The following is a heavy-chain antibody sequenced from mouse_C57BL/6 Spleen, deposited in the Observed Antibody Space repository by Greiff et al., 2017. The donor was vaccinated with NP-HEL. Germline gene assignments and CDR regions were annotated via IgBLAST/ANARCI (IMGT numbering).Heavy chain of an antibody. CDR1: GYTFTSYW. Sequence: QVQLQQSGAELVKPGASVKLSCKASGYTFTSYWMHCVKQRPGRGLEWIGRIDPNSGGTKYNEKFKSKATLTVDKPSSTAYMQLSSLTSEDAAVYYCARSRDDGRLYYYAMDYWGQGTSVTVSS. CDR3: ARSRDDGRLYYYAMDY. D-gene: IGHD1-1*01. CDR2: IDPNSGGT. V-gene: IGHV1-72*01. J-gene: IGHJ4*01.